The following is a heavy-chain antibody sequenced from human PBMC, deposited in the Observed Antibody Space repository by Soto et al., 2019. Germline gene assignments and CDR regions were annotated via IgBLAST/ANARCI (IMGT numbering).Heavy chain of an antibody. CDR1: GGSITTHY. CDR3: ARGDDWKSSCFDP. D-gene: IGHD1-1*01. J-gene: IGHJ5*02. V-gene: IGHV4-59*11. CDR2: VSYSGKT. Sequence: PSETLSLTCTVSGGSITTHYWNWIRQSPEKGLEWIAYVSYSGKTNYNPSLKSRVTISLDTSKNQFSLKLTSVTAADTAVYYCARGDDWKSSCFDPWGQGTLVTAPQ.